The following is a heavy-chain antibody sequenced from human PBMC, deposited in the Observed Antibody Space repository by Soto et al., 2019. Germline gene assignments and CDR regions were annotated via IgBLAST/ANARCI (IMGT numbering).Heavy chain of an antibody. CDR1: GFTVSSSY. D-gene: IGHD1-26*01. CDR2: TSSGGST. CDR3: ARDIRGSYDY. V-gene: IGHV3-66*01. J-gene: IGHJ4*02. Sequence: EVQLVESGGGLVQPGGSLRLSCAASGFTVSSSYMSWVRQAPGKGLEWVSVTSSGGSTYYADSVKGRFTISRDNSKNTLYLQMNSMRGEDTAVYYCARDIRGSYDYWGQGTLVTVSS.